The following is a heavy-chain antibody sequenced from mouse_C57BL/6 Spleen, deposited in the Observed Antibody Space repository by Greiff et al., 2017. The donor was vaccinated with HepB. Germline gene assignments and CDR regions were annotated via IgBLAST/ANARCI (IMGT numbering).Heavy chain of an antibody. Sequence: QVQLQQPGAELVRPGTSVKLSCKASGYTFTSYWMHWVKQRPGQGLEWIGVIDPSDSYTNYNQKFKGKATLTVDTSSSTAFMQLSSLTSEDSAVYYWAIDYDGYFPFDYWGQGTTLTVSS. CDR3: AIDYDGYFPFDY. CDR1: GYTFTSYW. V-gene: IGHV1-59*01. D-gene: IGHD2-3*01. CDR2: IDPSDSYT. J-gene: IGHJ2*01.